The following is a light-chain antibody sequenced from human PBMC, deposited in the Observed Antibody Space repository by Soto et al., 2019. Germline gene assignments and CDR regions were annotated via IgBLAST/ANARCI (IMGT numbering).Light chain of an antibody. V-gene: IGLV2-14*03. CDR3: SSYTTSNPRQMV. CDR2: DVS. CDR1: SSDLGGYNY. J-gene: IGLJ1*01. Sequence: QSVLKQPSSVMGSPCQSLAFRLPRTSSDLGGYNYVSWYQHHPGKAPKLMIFDVSNRPSGISNLFSGSKSGNTASLTISGLQPEDEAEYHCSSYTTSNPRQMVFGTRTKDTVL.